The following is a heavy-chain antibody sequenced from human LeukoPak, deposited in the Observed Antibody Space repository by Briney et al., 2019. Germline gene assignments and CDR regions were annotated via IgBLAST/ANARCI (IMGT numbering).Heavy chain of an antibody. D-gene: IGHD3-22*01. CDR2: IKQDGSEK. V-gene: IGHV3-7*03. J-gene: IGHJ4*02. CDR3: ARLGREYYYDSSGYFN. CDR1: GFTFSSYW. Sequence: PGGSLRLSCAASGFTFSSYWMSWVRQAPGKGLEWVANIKQDGSEKYYVDSVKGRFTISRDNAKNSLYLQMNSLRAEDTAVYYCARLGREYYYDSSGYFNWGQGTLVTVSS.